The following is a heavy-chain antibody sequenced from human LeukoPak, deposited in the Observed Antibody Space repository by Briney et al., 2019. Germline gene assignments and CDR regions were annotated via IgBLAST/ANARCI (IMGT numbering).Heavy chain of an antibody. CDR2: IYYSGNI. V-gene: IGHV4-39*01. CDR1: GGSISSSSYY. Sequence: SETLSLTCTVSGGSISSSSYYWGWIRQPPGKGLEWIGSIYYSGNIYYNPSLKSRVTIFVDTSKNQFSLKLSSGTAADTAVYYCQSRYLEWLLDYWGQGTLVTVSS. J-gene: IGHJ4*02. D-gene: IGHD3-3*01. CDR3: QSRYLEWLLDY.